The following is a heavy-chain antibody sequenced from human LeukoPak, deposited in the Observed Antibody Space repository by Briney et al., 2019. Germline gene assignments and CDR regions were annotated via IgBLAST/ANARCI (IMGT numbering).Heavy chain of an antibody. J-gene: IGHJ4*02. D-gene: IGHD5-12*01. CDR3: AREKWLPFDY. V-gene: IGHV1-2*02. CDR2: INPNSGGT. CDR1: GGTFSSYA. Sequence: GSVKVSCKASGGTFSSYAISWVRQAPGQGLEWMGWINPNSGGTNYAQKFQGRVTMTRDTSISTAYMELRRLRSDDTAVYYCAREKWLPFDYWGQGTLVTVSS.